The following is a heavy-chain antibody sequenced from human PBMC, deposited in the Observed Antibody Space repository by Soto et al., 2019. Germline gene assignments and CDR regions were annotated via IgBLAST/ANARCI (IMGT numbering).Heavy chain of an antibody. CDR1: GFTFSDYY. D-gene: IGHD5-12*01. V-gene: IGHV3-11*06. J-gene: IGHJ6*02. CDR3: ARDRGGYDRLYYYHGMDV. CDR2: ISSSSGST. Sequence: VGSLRLSCAASGFTFSDYYMSWIGQAPGKGLEYISYISSSSGSTNYADSVKGRFTISRDNAKNSLYLQMSSLRAEDTAVYYCARDRGGYDRLYYYHGMDVWGQGTTVTVSS.